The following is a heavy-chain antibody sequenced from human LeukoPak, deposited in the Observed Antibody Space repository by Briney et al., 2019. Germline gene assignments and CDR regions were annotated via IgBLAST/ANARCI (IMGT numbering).Heavy chain of an antibody. V-gene: IGHV3-48*03. CDR3: AREGDDILTGYYASD. D-gene: IGHD3-9*01. J-gene: IGHJ4*02. CDR1: GFTFSSYE. Sequence: GGSLRLSCAASGFTFSSYEMNWVRQAPGKGLEWVSYISSSGSTIYYADSVKGRFTISRDNAKNSLYLQMNSLRAEDTAVYYCAREGDDILTGYYASDWGQGTLVIVSS. CDR2: ISSSGSTI.